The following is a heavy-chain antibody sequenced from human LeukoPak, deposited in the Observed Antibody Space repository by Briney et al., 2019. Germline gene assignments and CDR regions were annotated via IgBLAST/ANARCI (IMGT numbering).Heavy chain of an antibody. D-gene: IGHD4-11*01. V-gene: IGHV4-59*01. Sequence: SETLSLTCSVSDDSITMYYWTWIRQPPGKGLEGLGYVDHTGSTNFNPSLNGRVTIFRDTSRNLFSLRLTSVTAADTAVYFCARGRVSSSTWHSTYYYYFYMDVWGKGTTVTVSS. J-gene: IGHJ6*03. CDR2: VDHTGST. CDR1: DDSITMYY. CDR3: ARGRVSSSTWHSTYYYYFYMDV.